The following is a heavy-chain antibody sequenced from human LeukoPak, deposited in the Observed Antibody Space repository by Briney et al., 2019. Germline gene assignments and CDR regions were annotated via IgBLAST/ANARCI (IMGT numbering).Heavy chain of an antibody. CDR3: ARDLWNFYDDSGYNRDFDS. CDR1: TSR. Sequence: ASVKVSCKATSRISWVRRAPGRGLEWMGWIGAYGGDTYYAQKFQGRITVTTDTSTSTVYMELRNLRSDDTAVYYCARDLWNFYDDSGYNRDFDSWGQGTLVTVSS. D-gene: IGHD3-22*01. V-gene: IGHV1-18*01. J-gene: IGHJ5*01. CDR2: IGAYGGDT.